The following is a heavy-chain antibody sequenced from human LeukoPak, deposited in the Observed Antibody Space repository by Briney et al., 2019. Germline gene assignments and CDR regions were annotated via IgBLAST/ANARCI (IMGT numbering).Heavy chain of an antibody. J-gene: IGHJ4*02. Sequence: ASVKVSCKASGGTFSTYAITWVRQAPGQGLEWMGRIVPILGIVDYAQKFQGRLTITADKSTSTAYMELSSLRSEDTTVYYCARDVGYSYGFPFDYWGQGTLVTVSS. D-gene: IGHD5-18*01. V-gene: IGHV1-69*04. CDR2: IVPILGIV. CDR3: ARDVGYSYGFPFDY. CDR1: GGTFSTYA.